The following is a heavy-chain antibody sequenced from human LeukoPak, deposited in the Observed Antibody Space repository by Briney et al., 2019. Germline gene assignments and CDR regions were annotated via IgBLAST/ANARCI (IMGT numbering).Heavy chain of an antibody. V-gene: IGHV1-58*02. D-gene: IGHD4-23*01. CDR3: AAEIYGGNTDCCAFDF. Sequence: SVKVSCKASGFTFSNSAIQWVRQARGQRLEWIGWIGVAGGNTNYAQTLQGRITITRDMSTSTAYMELTSLRSDDTAVYYCAAEIYGGNTDCCAFDFWGPGTPVTVSS. J-gene: IGHJ3*01. CDR1: GFTFSNSA. CDR2: IGVAGGNT.